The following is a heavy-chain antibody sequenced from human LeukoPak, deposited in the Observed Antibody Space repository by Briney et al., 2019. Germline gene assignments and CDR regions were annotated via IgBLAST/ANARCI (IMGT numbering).Heavy chain of an antibody. D-gene: IGHD6-19*01. J-gene: IGHJ5*02. CDR1: GFTFNSYG. Sequence: GGSLRLSCAASGFTFNSYGMHWVRQAPVKGLEWVAVISHDGSRKYYADSVKGRFTISRDDSKNTLYLQMNSLRAEDTAVYYCARRPLSHSGRSSHNWFDPWGQGTLVTVSS. CDR2: ISHDGSRK. CDR3: ARRPLSHSGRSSHNWFDP. V-gene: IGHV3-30*03.